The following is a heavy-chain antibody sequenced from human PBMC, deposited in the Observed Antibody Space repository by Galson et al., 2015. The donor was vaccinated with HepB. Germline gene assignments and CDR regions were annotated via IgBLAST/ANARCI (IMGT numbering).Heavy chain of an antibody. CDR3: AREYYDILTGYYRDNWFDP. J-gene: IGHJ5*02. Sequence: SLRLSCAASTFIFSTYSMNWVRQAPGKGLEWVSYISSSSSTMYYADSVKGRFTISRDNAKNSLYLQMNSLRDEDTAVYYCAREYYDILTGYYRDNWFDPWGQGTLVTVSS. D-gene: IGHD3-9*01. V-gene: IGHV3-48*02. CDR2: ISSSSSTM. CDR1: TFIFSTYS.